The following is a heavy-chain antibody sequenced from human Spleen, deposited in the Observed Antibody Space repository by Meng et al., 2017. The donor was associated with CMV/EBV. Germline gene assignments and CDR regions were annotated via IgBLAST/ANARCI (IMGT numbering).Heavy chain of an antibody. CDR1: GFTFSSYW. J-gene: IGHJ4*02. CDR3: AKGTTHSTVVPAAILDY. Sequence: GESLKISCAASGFTFSSYWMSWVRQAPGKGLEWVAVISYDGSNKYYADSVKGRFTISRDNSKNTLYLQMNSLRAEDTAVYYCAKGTTHSTVVPAAILDYWGQGTLVTVSS. D-gene: IGHD2-2*02. CDR2: ISYDGSNK. V-gene: IGHV3-30*18.